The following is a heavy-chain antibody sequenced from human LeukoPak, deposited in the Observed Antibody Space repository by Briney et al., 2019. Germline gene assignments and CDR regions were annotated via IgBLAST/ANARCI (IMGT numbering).Heavy chain of an antibody. J-gene: IGHJ1*01. Sequence: PGGSLRLSLAAFGLTFSDYYMSWFRKAPGKGLEWVYYFSSSGSTIYYADSVKGRFTISRDNAKNSLYLQMNSLRAEDTAVYYCARWPPGEVPAAIGYFQHWGQGTLVTVSS. V-gene: IGHV3-11*01. CDR3: ARWPPGEVPAAIGYFQH. D-gene: IGHD2-2*01. CDR2: FSSSGSTI. CDR1: GLTFSDYY.